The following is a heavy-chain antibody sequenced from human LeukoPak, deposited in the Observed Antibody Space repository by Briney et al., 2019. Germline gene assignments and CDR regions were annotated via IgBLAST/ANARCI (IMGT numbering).Heavy chain of an antibody. J-gene: IGHJ5*02. CDR3: ARVCGWYNWFEP. Sequence: EASVKVSHKSSGSTFTSYGISWVRQAPGQGLEWMGWISAYNGNTNYAQKLQGRVTMTTDTYTSTADMELRSLRSDDTAVYDCARVCGWYNWFEPWGQGTLITVSS. CDR1: GSTFTSYG. D-gene: IGHD6-19*01. CDR2: ISAYNGNT. V-gene: IGHV1-18*01.